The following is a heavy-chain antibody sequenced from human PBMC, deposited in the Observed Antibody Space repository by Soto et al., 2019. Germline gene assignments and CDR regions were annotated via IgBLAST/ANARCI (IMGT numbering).Heavy chain of an antibody. CDR1: GFAFSSYW. Sequence: EVHLVESGGGSVQPGGSLRLSCAGSGFAFSSYWIHWVRQVPGKGLVWVSRINSDGSTTSYADSVRGRFTISRDNAKDTRYLQMNSLRAEDTALYYCARVGQGRYYFDYWGQGTLVTVSS. CDR3: ARVGQGRYYFDY. V-gene: IGHV3-74*01. CDR2: INSDGSTT. J-gene: IGHJ4*02.